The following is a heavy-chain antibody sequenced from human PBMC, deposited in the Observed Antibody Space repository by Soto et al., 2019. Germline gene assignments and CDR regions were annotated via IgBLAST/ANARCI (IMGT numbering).Heavy chain of an antibody. Sequence: QVQLVQSGAEVKKPGSSVKVSCKASGGTFSSYAISWVRQAPGQGLEWMGGIIPIFGTANYAQKFQGRVTITADESTSTAYMELSSLRSEDTAVYYCARGRLKQLVQRYYYYYGMDVWGQGTTVTVSS. J-gene: IGHJ6*02. D-gene: IGHD6-6*01. V-gene: IGHV1-69*01. CDR3: ARGRLKQLVQRYYYYYGMDV. CDR2: IIPIFGTA. CDR1: GGTFSSYA.